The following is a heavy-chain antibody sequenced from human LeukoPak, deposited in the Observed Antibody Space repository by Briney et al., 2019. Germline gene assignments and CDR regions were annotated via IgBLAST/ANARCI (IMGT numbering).Heavy chain of an antibody. Sequence: SETLSLTCTVSGGSISSYYWSWIRQPPGKGLEWIGYIYYSGSTNYNPSLKSRVTISVDTSKNQFSLKLSSVTAADTAVYHCARDHYGGNSFFDYWGQGTLVTVSS. CDR1: GGSISSYY. J-gene: IGHJ4*02. V-gene: IGHV4-59*01. CDR3: ARDHYGGNSFFDY. D-gene: IGHD4-23*01. CDR2: IYYSGST.